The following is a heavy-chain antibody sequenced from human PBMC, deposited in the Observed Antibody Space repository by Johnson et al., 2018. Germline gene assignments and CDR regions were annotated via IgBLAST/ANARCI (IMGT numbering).Heavy chain of an antibody. D-gene: IGHD2-21*01. CDR3: SGGHPYYAFCI. V-gene: IGHV4-59*01. J-gene: IGHJ3*02. CDR1: GGSINSYY. CDR2: IYYKGGS. Sequence: QVQLQESGPGLVEPSETLSLTCTVSGGSINSYYWSWIRQPPGKGLAWIGYIYYKGGSKYIPSLERRVTITVDTSNNQVSLRLSSVTAADTALDYCSGGHPYYAFCIWCQGTMVPVSS.